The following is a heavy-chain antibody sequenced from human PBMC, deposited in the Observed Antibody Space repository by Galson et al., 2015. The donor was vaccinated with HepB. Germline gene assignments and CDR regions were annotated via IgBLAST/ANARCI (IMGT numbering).Heavy chain of an antibody. J-gene: IGHJ5*02. CDR3: AKDPNTAMAPDNWFDP. D-gene: IGHD5-18*01. V-gene: IGHV3-30*18. Sequence: SLRLSCAASGFTFSSYGMHWVRQAPGKGLEWVAVISYDGSNKYYADSVKGRFTISRDNSKNTLYLQMNSLRAEDTAVYYCAKDPNTAMAPDNWFDPWGQGTLVTVSS. CDR1: GFTFSSYG. CDR2: ISYDGSNK.